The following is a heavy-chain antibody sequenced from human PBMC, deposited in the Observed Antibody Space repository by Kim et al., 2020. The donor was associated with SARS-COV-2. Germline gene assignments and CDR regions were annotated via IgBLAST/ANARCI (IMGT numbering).Heavy chain of an antibody. CDR2: IYSGGST. CDR3: ARGMSRAALGDAFDI. V-gene: IGHV3-66*01. D-gene: IGHD6-25*01. CDR1: GFTVSSNY. Sequence: GGSLRLSCAASGFTVSSNYMSWVRQAPGKGLEWVSVIYSGGSTYYVDSVKGRFTISRDNSKNTLYLQMNSLRAEDTAVYYCARGMSRAALGDAFDIWGQGTMVTVSS. J-gene: IGHJ3*02.